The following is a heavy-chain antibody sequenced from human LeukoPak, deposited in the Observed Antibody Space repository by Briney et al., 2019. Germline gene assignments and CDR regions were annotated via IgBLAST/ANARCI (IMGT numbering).Heavy chain of an antibody. D-gene: IGHD3-10*01. CDR1: GYSFTSYG. J-gene: IGHJ3*02. CDR3: ARDLSPRFGPDAFDM. V-gene: IGHV1-18*01. Sequence: GAAVKVCCKASGYSFTSYGIGWVRQAPGQGLEWMGWISAYNGNTNYARKLQGRVTMTTDTSTSTAYMELRSLRSDDTAVYYCARDLSPRFGPDAFDMGGQGTMVTVPS. CDR2: ISAYNGNT.